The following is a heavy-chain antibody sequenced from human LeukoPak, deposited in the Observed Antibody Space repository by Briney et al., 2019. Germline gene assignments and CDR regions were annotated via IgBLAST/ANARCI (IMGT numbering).Heavy chain of an antibody. D-gene: IGHD3-10*01. J-gene: IGHJ6*02. V-gene: IGHV3-30*04. CDR3: ARRNVWFGDSLYGMDV. CDR1: GFTFSSYA. Sequence: PGRSLRLSCAASGFTFSSYAMHWVRQAPGKGLEWVAVISYDGSNKYYADSVKGRFTISRDNSKNTLYLQMNSLRAEDTAVYYCARRNVWFGDSLYGMDVWGQGTTVTVSS. CDR2: ISYDGSNK.